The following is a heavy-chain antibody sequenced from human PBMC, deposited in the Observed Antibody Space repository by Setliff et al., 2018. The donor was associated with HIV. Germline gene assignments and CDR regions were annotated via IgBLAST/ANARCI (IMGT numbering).Heavy chain of an antibody. CDR3: VSQPESRWQIEY. CDR1: GGSMSSYY. CDR2: FYETGYT. V-gene: IGHV4-59*08. J-gene: IGHJ4*02. D-gene: IGHD3-10*01. Sequence: PSETLSLTCTVSGGSMSSYYWSWIRQPPGKGLEWIGSFYETGYTYYNPSLKSRVIISIDNSNNHFSLKLRSVTAADTAVYYCVSQPESRWQIEYWGQGTLVTVSS.